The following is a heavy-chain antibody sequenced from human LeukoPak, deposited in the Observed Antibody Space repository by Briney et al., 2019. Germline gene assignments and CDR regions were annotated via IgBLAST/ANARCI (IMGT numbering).Heavy chain of an antibody. CDR3: ARERGGWHRDAFDI. V-gene: IGHV3-30-3*01. CDR2: ISYDGGNE. J-gene: IGHJ3*02. CDR1: GFTLSSYA. D-gene: IGHD6-19*01. Sequence: PGGSLRLSCSASGFTLSSYAMHWVPQAPGKVLEGVAVISYDGGNEYYADSGKGRFTISRDNSKNTLYMQMNSLRAEDTAVYYCARERGGWHRDAFDIWGQGTMVTVSS.